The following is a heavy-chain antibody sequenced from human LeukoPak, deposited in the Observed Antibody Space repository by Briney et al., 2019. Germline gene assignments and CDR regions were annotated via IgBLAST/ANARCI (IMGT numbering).Heavy chain of an antibody. CDR3: ARDKNSGECVSNSCYGVWPLDI. V-gene: IGHV1-69*05. J-gene: IGHJ3*02. D-gene: IGHD2-2*01. CDR2: IIPMSETK. CDR1: GGTFSINA. Sequence: SVKVSCKASGGTFSINAITWVRQAPGQGLEWMGGIIPMSETKKYTQKFQGRVTIATDESTNTAYMEMSSLRSEDTAVYYCARDKNSGECVSNSCYGVWPLDIWGQGTMVTVSS.